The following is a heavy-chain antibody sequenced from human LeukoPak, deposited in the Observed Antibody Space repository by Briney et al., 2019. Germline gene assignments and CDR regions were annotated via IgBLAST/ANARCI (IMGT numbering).Heavy chain of an antibody. D-gene: IGHD1-26*01. CDR1: GFTFSSYA. Sequence: KTGGSLRLSCAASGFTFSSYAMSWVRQAPGKGLEWVSSISGSSTYIYYADSMKGRITISRDNAKNSLYLQMNSLRAEDTAVYYCAREFIVAATTTYYLDYWGQGTLVTVSS. V-gene: IGHV3-21*01. CDR3: AREFIVAATTTYYLDY. CDR2: ISGSSTYI. J-gene: IGHJ4*02.